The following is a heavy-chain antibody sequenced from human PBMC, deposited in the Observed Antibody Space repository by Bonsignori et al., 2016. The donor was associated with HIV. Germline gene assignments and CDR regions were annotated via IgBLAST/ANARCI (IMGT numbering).Heavy chain of an antibody. V-gene: IGHV3-74*01. D-gene: IGHD1-26*01. CDR1: GFTSSNNW. CDR2: ISGDARGT. CDR3: TRQSFSSGGYFDL. J-gene: IGHJ4*02. Sequence: EVQLVESGGGLVQPGGSLRLSCAASGFTSSNNWMHWVRQVPGKGLVWVSLISGDARGTTYAESVKGRFTISRDNAKNTLYLQMDSLRVEDTAVYYCTRQSFSSGGYFDLWGQGILVTVSS.